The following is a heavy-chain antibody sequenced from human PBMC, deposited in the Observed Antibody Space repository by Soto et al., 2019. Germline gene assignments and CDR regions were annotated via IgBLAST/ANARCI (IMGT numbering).Heavy chain of an antibody. CDR3: ARQTEEYYYYYMDV. Sequence: SETLSLTCTVSGGSISSYYWSWIRQPPGKGLEWIGYIYYSGSTNYNPSLKSRVTISVDTSKNQFSLKLSSVTAADTAVYYCARQTEEYYYYYMDVWGKGTTVTVSS. CDR1: GGSISSYY. J-gene: IGHJ6*03. CDR2: IYYSGST. V-gene: IGHV4-59*08.